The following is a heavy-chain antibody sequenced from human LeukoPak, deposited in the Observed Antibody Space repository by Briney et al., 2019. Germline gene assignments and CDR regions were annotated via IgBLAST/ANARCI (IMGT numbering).Heavy chain of an antibody. CDR2: ISGSSNIK. J-gene: IGHJ4*02. CDR1: GFTFSYYS. CDR3: ARGIFYGSGTQSFDY. V-gene: IGHV3-48*02. D-gene: IGHD3-10*01. Sequence: GGSLRLSCAASGFTFSYYSMSWIRRAPGKGLEWISYISGSSNIKHFADSVKGRFTISRDNAKESLYLQMDSLRDEDTAFYFCARGIFYGSGTQSFDYWGQGTLVTVSS.